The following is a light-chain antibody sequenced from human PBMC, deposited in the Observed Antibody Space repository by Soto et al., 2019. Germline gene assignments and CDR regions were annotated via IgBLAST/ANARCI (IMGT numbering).Light chain of an antibody. CDR2: EGS. CDR1: SSDVGSYNL. Sequence: QSVLTQPASVSGSPGQSITISCTGTSSDVGSYNLVSWYQQHPGKAPKLMIYEGSKRPSGVSNRFSGSKSGNTASLTISGLQAEDEADYYCCSYAGSSTHVFGTGTKVNVL. V-gene: IGLV2-23*01. CDR3: CSYAGSSTHV. J-gene: IGLJ1*01.